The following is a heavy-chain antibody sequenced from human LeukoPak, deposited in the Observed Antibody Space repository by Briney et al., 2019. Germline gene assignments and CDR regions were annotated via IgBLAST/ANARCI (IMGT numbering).Heavy chain of an antibody. V-gene: IGHV4-30-2*01. J-gene: IGHJ4*02. Sequence: SETLSLTCAVSGGSISSGGYSWSWIRQPPGKGLEWIGYIYHSGSTYYNPSLKSRVTISVDRSKNQFSLKLSSVTAADTAVYYCARGDYAQLDYWGQGTLVTVSP. CDR1: GGSISSGGYS. CDR2: IYHSGST. D-gene: IGHD4-17*01. CDR3: ARGDYAQLDY.